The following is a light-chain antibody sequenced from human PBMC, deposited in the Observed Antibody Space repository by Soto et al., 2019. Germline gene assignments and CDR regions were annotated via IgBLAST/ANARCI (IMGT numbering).Light chain of an antibody. CDR1: QDITSA. CDR2: AAS. Sequence: AIQLTQSPSSLSASVGDRVTITCRASQDITSALAWYQQKPGKAPNLLIYAASSLKSGVPSRFSGSGSGTDFTLTISSLQPEDFATYCCQQFNSYVLTFGQGTRLETK. V-gene: IGKV1-13*02. CDR3: QQFNSYVLT. J-gene: IGKJ5*01.